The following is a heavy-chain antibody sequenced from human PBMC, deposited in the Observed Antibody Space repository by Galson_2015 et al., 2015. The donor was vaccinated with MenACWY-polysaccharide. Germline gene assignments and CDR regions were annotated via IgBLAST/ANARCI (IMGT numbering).Heavy chain of an antibody. CDR3: AKSLAVAGTWATFDL. J-gene: IGHJ3*01. Sequence: SMRLSCAGSGVWFGGGGVGWVRQAPGKGQDWVAVIRWGGGVACYAVSVKGRFTISRDNYKNTVHMEMTSLRAEDTAVYYCAKSLAVAGTWATFDLWGLGTMVTVSS. D-gene: IGHD6-19*01. CDR1: GVWFGGGG. V-gene: IGHV3-23*01. CDR2: IRWGGGVA.